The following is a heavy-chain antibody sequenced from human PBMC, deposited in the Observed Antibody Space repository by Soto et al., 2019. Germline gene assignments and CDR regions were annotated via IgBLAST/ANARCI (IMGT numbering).Heavy chain of an antibody. Sequence: PGGSLRLSCASSGFTFSSYWTHWVLQVPVKGLVWVSLINNDGSAATYADSVKGRFTISRDNDKNKVYLQMNSLRAEDTAVYYCVRDKPHNWFDPWGQGNPVTVSS. J-gene: IGHJ5*02. V-gene: IGHV3-74*01. CDR3: VRDKPHNWFDP. CDR2: INNDGSAA. CDR1: GFTFSSYW.